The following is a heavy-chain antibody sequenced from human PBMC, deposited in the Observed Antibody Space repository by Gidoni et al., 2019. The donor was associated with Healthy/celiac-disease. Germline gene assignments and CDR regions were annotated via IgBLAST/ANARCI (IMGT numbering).Heavy chain of an antibody. J-gene: IGHJ6*02. Sequence: EVQLVESGGGLVKPGGPVRLSCAASGFTSRSYSMNWVRQAPGKGLEWVSYISSSRSTIYYADSVKGRFTISRDNAKNSLYLQMNSLRAEDTAVYYCAREGPRVGATVYYYYGMDVWGQGTTVTVSS. CDR1: GFTSRSYS. D-gene: IGHD1-26*01. CDR3: AREGPRVGATVYYYYGMDV. V-gene: IGHV3-48*01. CDR2: ISSSRSTI.